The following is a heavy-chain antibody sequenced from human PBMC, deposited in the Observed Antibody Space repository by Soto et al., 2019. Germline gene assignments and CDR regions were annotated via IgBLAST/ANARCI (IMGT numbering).Heavy chain of an antibody. CDR1: GFTFSSYA. D-gene: IGHD2-15*01. Sequence: VQLLESGGGLVQPGGSLRLSCAASGFTFSSYAMSWVRLAPGKGLEWFSSIGGSGGTYYADTVKGRFTISRDNSKNMLYLHLNSLRAEDTAMYYCAKGQGWSYSYDSWGQGTLVTVSS. CDR3: AKGQGWSYSYDS. CDR2: IGGSGGT. J-gene: IGHJ4*02. V-gene: IGHV3-23*01.